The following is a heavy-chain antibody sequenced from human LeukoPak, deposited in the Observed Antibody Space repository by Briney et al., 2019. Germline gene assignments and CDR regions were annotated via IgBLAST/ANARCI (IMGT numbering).Heavy chain of an antibody. CDR1: GGSFSGYY. V-gene: IGHV4-34*01. CDR2: IYHSGST. CDR3: ARVLVDITMVRGVITSWFDP. D-gene: IGHD3-10*01. J-gene: IGHJ5*02. Sequence: SETLSLTCAVYGGSFSGYYWSWIRQPPGKGLEWIGSIYHSGSTYYNPSLKSRVTISVDTSKNQFSLKLSSVTAADTAVYYCARVLVDITMVRGVITSWFDPRGQGTLVTVSS.